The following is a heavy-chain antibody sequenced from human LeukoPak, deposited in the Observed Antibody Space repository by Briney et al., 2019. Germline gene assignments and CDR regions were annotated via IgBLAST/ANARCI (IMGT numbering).Heavy chain of an antibody. V-gene: IGHV4-39*01. CDR2: IYYSGST. CDR1: GGSISSSSYY. J-gene: IGHJ5*02. Sequence: PSETLSLTCTVSGGSISSSSYYWGWGRQPPGTGLERIGSIYYSGSTYYNPSLKSRVTISVDTSKNQFSLKLSPVTAADTAVYYCARLYVVVVAATLYNWFDPWGQGTLVTVSS. D-gene: IGHD2-15*01. CDR3: ARLYVVVVAATLYNWFDP.